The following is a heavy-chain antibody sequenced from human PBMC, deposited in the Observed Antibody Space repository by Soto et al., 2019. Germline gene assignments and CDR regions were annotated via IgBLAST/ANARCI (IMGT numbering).Heavy chain of an antibody. CDR3: AKLKGRYCTNGVTD. Sequence: PGGSLRLSCAASGFTFSSYAMSWVRQAPGKGLEWVSAISGSGGSTYYADSVKGRFTISRDNSKNTLYLQMNSLRAEDTAVYYCAKLKGRYCTNGVTDWGQGTLVTVSS. D-gene: IGHD2-8*01. CDR1: GFTFSSYA. CDR2: ISGSGGST. V-gene: IGHV3-23*01. J-gene: IGHJ4*02.